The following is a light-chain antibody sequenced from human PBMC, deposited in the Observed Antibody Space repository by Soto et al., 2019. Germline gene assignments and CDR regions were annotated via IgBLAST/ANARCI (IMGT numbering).Light chain of an antibody. CDR3: GTWDSSLSADV. CDR2: ETN. V-gene: IGLV1-51*02. J-gene: IGLJ7*01. CDR1: SSNIGNNY. Sequence: QSVLTQPPSVSAAPGQRVTISCSGSSSNIGNNYVSWYQHLPGTAPKLLIYETNKRPSGIPDRFSGSKSGTSATLGITGLQTGDEADYYCGTWDSSLSADVFGTGTQLTVL.